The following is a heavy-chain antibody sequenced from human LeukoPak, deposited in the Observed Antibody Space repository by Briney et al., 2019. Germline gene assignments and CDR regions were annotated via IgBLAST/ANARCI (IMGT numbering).Heavy chain of an antibody. J-gene: IGHJ4*02. CDR3: ARGCCN. Sequence: GGSLRLSCAASGFTFSSYSMNWVRQAPGKGLEWVSYISSSSSTIYYADSVKGRFTISRDNAKNSLYLQMSSLRDEDTAVYYCARGCCNWGQGTLVTVSS. D-gene: IGHD2-15*01. CDR2: ISSSSSTI. CDR1: GFTFSSYS. V-gene: IGHV3-48*02.